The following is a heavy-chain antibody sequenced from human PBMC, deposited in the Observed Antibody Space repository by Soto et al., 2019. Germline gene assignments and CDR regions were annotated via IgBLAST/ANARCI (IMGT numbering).Heavy chain of an antibody. V-gene: IGHV1-3*01. CDR1: GYTFTSYA. CDR3: ARCDLPMAYYYGMDV. J-gene: IGHJ6*02. Sequence: QVQLVQSGAEVKKPGASVKVSCKASGYTFTSYAMHWVRQAPGQRLEWMGWINAGNGNTKYSQKFQGRVTITRDTSASTAYMELSSLRSEDTAVYYCARCDLPMAYYYGMDVWGQGTTVTVSS. CDR2: INAGNGNT.